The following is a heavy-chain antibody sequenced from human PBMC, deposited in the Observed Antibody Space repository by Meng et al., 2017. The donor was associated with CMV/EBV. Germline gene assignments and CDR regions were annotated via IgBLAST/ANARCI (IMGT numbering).Heavy chain of an antibody. CDR1: GGPISSGDYY. CDR2: IYYSGST. V-gene: IGHV4-30-4*08. D-gene: IGHD1-14*01. Sequence: HVQPQESGPGLAKTSQTLALPCTVSGGPISSGDYYWSWIRQPPGKGLEWIGYIYYSGSTYYNPSLKSRVTISVDTSKNQFSLKLSSVTAADTAVYYCARVTSRVAGAFDYWGQGTLVTVSS. CDR3: ARVTSRVAGAFDY. J-gene: IGHJ4*02.